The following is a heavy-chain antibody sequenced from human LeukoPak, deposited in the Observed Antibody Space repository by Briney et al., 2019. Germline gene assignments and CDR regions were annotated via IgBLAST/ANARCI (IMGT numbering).Heavy chain of an antibody. CDR2: ISYDGSNK. Sequence: GGSLRLSCAASGFTFSSYAMSWVRQAPGKGLEWVALISYDGSNKDYADSVKGRFAISRDNSKNTLYLEMNSLRAEDTAVYYCARVPITLAGTKDAKYFQHWGQGTLVTVSS. D-gene: IGHD6-19*01. CDR3: ARVPITLAGTKDAKYFQH. CDR1: GFTFSSYA. J-gene: IGHJ1*01. V-gene: IGHV3-30*09.